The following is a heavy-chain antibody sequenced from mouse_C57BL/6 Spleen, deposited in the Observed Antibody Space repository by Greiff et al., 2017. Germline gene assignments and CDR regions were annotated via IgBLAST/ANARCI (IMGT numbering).Heavy chain of an antibody. CDR1: GYAFTNYL. CDR3: ASSYDYYAMDY. D-gene: IGHD6-5*01. CDR2: INPGSGGT. V-gene: IGHV1-54*01. J-gene: IGHJ4*01. Sequence: VQLQESGAELVGPGTSVKVSCKASGYAFTNYLIEWVKQRPGQGLEWNGVINPGSGGTNYNEKFKGKATLTADKSSSTAYMQLSSLTSEDSAVYFCASSYDYYAMDYWGQGTSVTVSS.